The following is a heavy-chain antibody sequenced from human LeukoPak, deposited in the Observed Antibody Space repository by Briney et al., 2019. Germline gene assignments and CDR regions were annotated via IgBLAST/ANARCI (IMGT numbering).Heavy chain of an antibody. J-gene: IGHJ4*02. V-gene: IGHV1-2*02. CDR2: INPNSGGT. CDR1: GYTFTGYY. Sequence: ASVTVSCKASGYTFTGYYMHWVRQAPGQGLEWMGWINPNSGGTNYAQSFQGRVTMSRDTSISTAYMELSRLRSDDTAVYYCARVIGYCSSSRCSPFDYWGQGTLVTVSS. CDR3: ARVIGYCSSSRCSPFDY. D-gene: IGHD2-15*01.